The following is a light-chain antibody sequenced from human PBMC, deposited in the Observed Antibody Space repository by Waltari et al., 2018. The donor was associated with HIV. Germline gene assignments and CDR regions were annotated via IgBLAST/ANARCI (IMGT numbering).Light chain of an antibody. Sequence: QSALTQPLAVSGSPGQSVTISCTGTNSDIGSYNRVCWYQQTPGTAPKLVSYDVSSRPSGVPDRVSGSKSGNTAALTISGLQAEDEGDYYCSSYTTTTAHVFGTGTKVTVL. CDR2: DVS. J-gene: IGLJ1*01. CDR3: SSYTTTTAHV. CDR1: NSDIGSYNR. V-gene: IGLV2-18*02.